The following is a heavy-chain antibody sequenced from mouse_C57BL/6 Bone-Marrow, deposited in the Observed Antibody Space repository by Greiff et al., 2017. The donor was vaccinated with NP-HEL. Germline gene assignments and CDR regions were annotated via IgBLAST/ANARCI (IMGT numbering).Heavy chain of an antibody. J-gene: IGHJ3*01. Sequence: QVQLKQPGAELVMPGASVKLSCKASGYTFTSYWMHWVKQRPGQGLEWIGEIDPSDSYTNYNQKFKGKSTLTVDKSSSTAYMQLSSLTSEDSAVYYCARKGQLGRGFAYWGQGTLVTVSA. V-gene: IGHV1-69*01. CDR3: ARKGQLGRGFAY. D-gene: IGHD4-1*02. CDR2: IDPSDSYT. CDR1: GYTFTSYW.